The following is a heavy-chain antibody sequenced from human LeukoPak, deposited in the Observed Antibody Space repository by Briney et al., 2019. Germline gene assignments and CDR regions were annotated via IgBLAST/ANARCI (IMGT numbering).Heavy chain of an antibody. D-gene: IGHD6-13*01. CDR1: GYTFTANY. CDR3: ARVGAAAGFDP. CDR2: INPNTGVK. J-gene: IGHJ5*02. Sequence: GASVKVSCKASGYTFTANYIHWVRQAPGQGLEWMGRINPNTGVKNYAEKFRGRVTMTRDTSINTAYMELSRLTSDDTAVYHCARVGAAAGFDPWGQGTLVTVSS. V-gene: IGHV1-2*06.